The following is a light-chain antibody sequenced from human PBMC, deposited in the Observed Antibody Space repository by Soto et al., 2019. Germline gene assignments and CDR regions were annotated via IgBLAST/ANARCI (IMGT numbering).Light chain of an antibody. CDR1: SSNIGSNF. CDR3: AEWDDSPSGWA. V-gene: IGLV1-47*02. J-gene: IGLJ3*02. CDR2: SNN. Sequence: QSVLTQPPSASGTRGQRVTISCSGSSSNIGSNFVSWYQQLPGTAPKVLIYSNNQRPSGVPDRFSGSRSGTSASLAISGLRSEDEADYYCAEWDDSPSGWAFGGGTKVTVL.